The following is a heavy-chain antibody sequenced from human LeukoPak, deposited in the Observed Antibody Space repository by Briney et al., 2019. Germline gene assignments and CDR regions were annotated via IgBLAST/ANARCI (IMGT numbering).Heavy chain of an antibody. Sequence: PGGSLRLSCAASGFTVSSNYMSWVRQAPGKGLEWVSVIYSGGSTYYADSVKGRFTISRDNSKNTLYLQMNSLRAEDTAVYYCASIPRSHYDSSGYYYGAFDIWGQGTMVTVSS. CDR1: GFTVSSNY. V-gene: IGHV3-66*01. D-gene: IGHD3-22*01. J-gene: IGHJ3*02. CDR3: ASIPRSHYDSSGYYYGAFDI. CDR2: IYSGGST.